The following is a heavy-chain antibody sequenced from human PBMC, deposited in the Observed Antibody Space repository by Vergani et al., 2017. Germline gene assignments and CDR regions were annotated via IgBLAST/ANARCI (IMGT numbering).Heavy chain of an antibody. CDR3: ARDYNSGYTSSWADF. Sequence: VQLVESGGGLVQPGRSLRLSCTASGFTFEDHAMHWVRQRPGKGLEWVSGISWHSRTIDYADSVKGRFTISRDNAKNSLFLQMNSLRTEDTALYFCARDYNSGYTSSWADFWGQGTLVTVSS. J-gene: IGHJ4*02. D-gene: IGHD6-13*01. CDR1: GFTFEDHA. CDR2: ISWHSRTI. V-gene: IGHV3-9*01.